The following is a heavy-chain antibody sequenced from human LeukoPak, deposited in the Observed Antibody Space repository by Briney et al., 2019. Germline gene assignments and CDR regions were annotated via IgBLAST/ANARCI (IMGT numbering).Heavy chain of an antibody. Sequence: GGSLRLSCAASGFTFDDYGMSWVRQAPGKGLEWVSGINWNGGSTGYADSVKGRFTISSDNAKNSLYLQMNSLRAEDTALYYRARASPVKPIWFGIRDNYYYMDVWGNGTTVTVSS. CDR3: ARASPVKPIWFGIRDNYYYMDV. CDR1: GFTFDDYG. D-gene: IGHD3-10*01. CDR2: INWNGGST. J-gene: IGHJ6*03. V-gene: IGHV3-20*04.